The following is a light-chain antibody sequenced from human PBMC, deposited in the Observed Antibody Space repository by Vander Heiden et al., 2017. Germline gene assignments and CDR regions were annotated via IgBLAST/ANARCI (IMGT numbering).Light chain of an antibody. J-gene: IGLJ3*02. Sequence: YELTQPSSVSVSPGQTARITCSGDVLAKKYARWFQQEPGQAPVLIIYKDSERPSGIPERFSGSSSGTTVTLTISGAQVEDEADYYCYSATDNIGVFGGGTKLTVL. CDR1: VLAKKY. V-gene: IGLV3-27*01. CDR2: KDS. CDR3: YSATDNIGV.